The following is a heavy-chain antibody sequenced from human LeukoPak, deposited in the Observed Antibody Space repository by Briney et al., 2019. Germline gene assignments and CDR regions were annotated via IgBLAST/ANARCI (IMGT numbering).Heavy chain of an antibody. CDR1: GYSISSDYN. Sequence: SETLSLTCAVSGYSISSDYNWGWIRQPPGKGLEWIGSISHSGTTYYNPSLKSRVTISVDTSNNQFSLKLSSVTAADTAVYYCARDPHIYGPRGVGYWGQGTLVTVSS. D-gene: IGHD5-18*01. J-gene: IGHJ4*02. V-gene: IGHV4-38-2*02. CDR3: ARDPHIYGPRGVGY. CDR2: ISHSGTT.